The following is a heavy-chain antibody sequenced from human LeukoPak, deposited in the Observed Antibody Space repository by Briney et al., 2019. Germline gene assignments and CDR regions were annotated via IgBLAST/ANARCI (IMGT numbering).Heavy chain of an antibody. CDR2: IYYSGGT. CDR3: TRPRDGYNYPGY. CDR1: GGSINYYY. Sequence: PSETLSLTCTVSGGSINYYYWMWIRQPPGKGLEWIGYIYYSGGTHYNPSLKSRVTMLVDTSKNQFSLKLTAVTAADTAVYYCTRPRDGYNYPGYWGQGTLVTVSS. J-gene: IGHJ4*02. D-gene: IGHD5-24*01. V-gene: IGHV4-59*01.